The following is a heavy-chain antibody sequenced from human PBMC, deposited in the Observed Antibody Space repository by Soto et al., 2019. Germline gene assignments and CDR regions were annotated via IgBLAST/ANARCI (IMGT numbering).Heavy chain of an antibody. D-gene: IGHD6-13*01. J-gene: IGHJ6*02. CDR3: ARGDHIAAAVRGYYYGMDV. V-gene: IGHV3-48*02. CDR1: GFTFSRYS. CDR2: ISSSSSTI. Sequence: GGSLRLSCAASGFTFSRYSMNWVRQAPGKGLEWVSYISSSSSTIYYADSVKGRFTISRDNAKNSLYLQMNSLRDEDTAVYYCARGDHIAAAVRGYYYGMDVWGQGTTVTVSS.